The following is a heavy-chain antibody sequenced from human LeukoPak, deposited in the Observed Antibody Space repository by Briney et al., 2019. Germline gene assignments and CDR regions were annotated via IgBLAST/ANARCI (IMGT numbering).Heavy chain of an antibody. Sequence: PGGSLRLSCAASGFPFSRYSMAWVRQAPGRGLDWVSTVGGRGGDRTFYADSVKGRFTVSRDNSRDPVYLQMNNLGADDTAIYYFAKEGLLGGYFFDLWGQGAPVTVSS. J-gene: IGHJ4*02. CDR2: VGGRGGDRT. CDR3: AKEGLLGGYFFDL. D-gene: IGHD1-26*01. V-gene: IGHV3-23*01. CDR1: GFPFSRYS.